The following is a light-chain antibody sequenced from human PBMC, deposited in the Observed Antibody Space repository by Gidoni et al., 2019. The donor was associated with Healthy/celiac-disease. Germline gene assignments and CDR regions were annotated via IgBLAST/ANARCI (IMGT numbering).Light chain of an antibody. CDR1: QSLLHSNGYNY. CDR2: LGS. V-gene: IGKV2-28*01. J-gene: IGKJ4*01. CDR3: MQALQTPFX. Sequence: DIVMTQSPLSLPVTPGEPASISCRSSQSLLHSNGYNYLDWYLQKPGQSPQLLIYLGSNRASGVPDRFSGSGSGTDFTLKISRVEAEDVGVYYCMQALQTPFXXXGGTKVEIK.